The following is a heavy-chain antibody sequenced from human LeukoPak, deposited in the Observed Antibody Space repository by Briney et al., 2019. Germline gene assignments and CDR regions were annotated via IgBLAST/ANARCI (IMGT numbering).Heavy chain of an antibody. CDR2: IYYSGST. J-gene: IGHJ5*02. Sequence: SETLSLTCTVSGGSISSSSYYWGWIRQPPGKGLEWIGSIYYSGSTYYNPSLKSRVTISVDTSKNQFSLKLSSVTAADTAVYYCARAPYTPTSNWFDPWGQGTLVTVSS. CDR3: ARAPYTPTSNWFDP. V-gene: IGHV4-39*07. D-gene: IGHD2-2*02. CDR1: GGSISSSSYY.